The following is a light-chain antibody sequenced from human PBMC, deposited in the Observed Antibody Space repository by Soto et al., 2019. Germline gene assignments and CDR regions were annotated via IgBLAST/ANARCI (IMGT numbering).Light chain of an antibody. CDR3: SSFADTNTLL. CDR2: EVT. V-gene: IGLV2-8*01. J-gene: IGLJ2*01. Sequence: QSVLTQPTSASGSPGQSVTISCAGAGSDIAVYDFVSWYQQHPGKAPKLIIYEVTKRPSGVPDRFSGSKSGNTASLTVSRLQAEDESDYYCSSFADTNTLLFGGGTKVTVL. CDR1: GSDIAVYDF.